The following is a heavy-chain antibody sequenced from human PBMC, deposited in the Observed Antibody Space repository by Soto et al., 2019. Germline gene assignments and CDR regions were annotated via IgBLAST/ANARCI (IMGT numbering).Heavy chain of an antibody. Sequence: PSETLSLTCTVSGGSISSYYWSWIRQPPGKGLEWIGSIYYSGSTYYNPSLKSRVTISVDTSKSQFSLKLSSVTAADTAVYYCARGWGGYFQHWGQGTLVTVSS. J-gene: IGHJ1*01. D-gene: IGHD7-27*01. CDR2: IYYSGST. CDR1: GGSISSYY. V-gene: IGHV4-39*07. CDR3: ARGWGGYFQH.